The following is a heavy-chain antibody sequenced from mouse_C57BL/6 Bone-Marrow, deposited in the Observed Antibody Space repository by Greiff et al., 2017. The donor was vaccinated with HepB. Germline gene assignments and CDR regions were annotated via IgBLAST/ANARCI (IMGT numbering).Heavy chain of an antibody. CDR3: ARGGSSFYAMDY. CDR2: FHPYNDDT. V-gene: IGHV1-47*01. Sequence: VKLMESGAELVKPGASVKMSCKASGYTFTTYPIEWMKQNHGKSLEWIGNFHPYNDDTKYNEKFKGKATLTVEKSSSTVYLELSRLTSDDSAVYYCARGGSSFYAMDYWGQGTSVTVSS. D-gene: IGHD1-1*01. J-gene: IGHJ4*01. CDR1: GYTFTTYP.